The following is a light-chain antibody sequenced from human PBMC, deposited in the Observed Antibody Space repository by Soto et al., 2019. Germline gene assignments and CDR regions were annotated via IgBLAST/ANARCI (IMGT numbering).Light chain of an antibody. Sequence: QSALTQPASVSGSPGQSITISCTGTSSDVGAYNYVSWYQQHPGKAPKLMIYDATNRPSGVSNPFSGSKSGNMASLTISGLQAEDEADYYCSSYTSSITPYVFGTGTKLTVL. V-gene: IGLV2-14*01. CDR2: DAT. CDR1: SSDVGAYNY. J-gene: IGLJ1*01. CDR3: SSYTSSITPYV.